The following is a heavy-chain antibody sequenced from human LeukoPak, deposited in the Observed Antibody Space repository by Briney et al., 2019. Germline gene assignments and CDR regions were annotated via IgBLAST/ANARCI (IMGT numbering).Heavy chain of an antibody. CDR1: GYTFTGYY. D-gene: IGHD2-15*01. Sequence: ASVKVSCKASGYTFTGYYIHWVRQAPGQGLEWMGWINPKSGVTNYAQKLQGRVTMTTDTSTSTAYMELRSLRSDDTAVYYCARTEVVVVAAEDYWGQGTLVTVSS. CDR2: INPKSGVT. CDR3: ARTEVVVVAAEDY. J-gene: IGHJ4*02. V-gene: IGHV1-2*02.